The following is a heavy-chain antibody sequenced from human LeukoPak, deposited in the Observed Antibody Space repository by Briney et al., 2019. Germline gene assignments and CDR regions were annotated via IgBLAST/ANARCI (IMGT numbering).Heavy chain of an antibody. CDR2: IYSGGST. J-gene: IGHJ3*02. D-gene: IGHD3-9*01. CDR3: AREGRYFDWLLDAFDI. CDR1: GFTVSSNY. Sequence: PGGSLRLSCAASGFTVSSNYMSWVRQAPGKGLEWVSVIYSGGSTYYADSVKGRFTISRDNSKNTLYLQMNSLRAEDTAVYYCAREGRYFDWLLDAFDIWAKGTMVTVS. V-gene: IGHV3-66*01.